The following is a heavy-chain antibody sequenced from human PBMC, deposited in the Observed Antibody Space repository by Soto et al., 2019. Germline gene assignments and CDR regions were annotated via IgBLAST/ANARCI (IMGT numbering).Heavy chain of an antibody. Sequence: XGSLKLSCAASGFTFSSYEMNWVRQAPGRGLEWVSYISSSGSTIYYADSVKGRFTISRDNAKNSLYLQMNSLRAEDTAVYYCARPPTYYYDSSGSQAPPYYFDYWGQGNLVTVSS. J-gene: IGHJ4*02. CDR2: ISSSGSTI. V-gene: IGHV3-48*03. CDR1: GFTFSSYE. CDR3: ARPPTYYYDSSGSQAPPYYFDY. D-gene: IGHD3-22*01.